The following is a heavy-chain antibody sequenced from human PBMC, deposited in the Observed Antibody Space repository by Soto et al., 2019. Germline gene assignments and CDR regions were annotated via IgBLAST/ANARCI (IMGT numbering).Heavy chain of an antibody. D-gene: IGHD3-22*01. J-gene: IGHJ6*02. V-gene: IGHV3-48*02. CDR1: GFTFSTYC. Sequence: EVQLVESGGGLVQPGGSLRLSCSVSGFTFSTYCMNWVRQAPGKGLEWVSYISGTGNTIHYADSVKGRFTISRDNVKNSLFLQMNSLRDEDTAVYYCAREHPTAYFYDKRGFVWGRGTTVTVSS. CDR3: AREHPTAYFYDKRGFV. CDR2: ISGTGNTI.